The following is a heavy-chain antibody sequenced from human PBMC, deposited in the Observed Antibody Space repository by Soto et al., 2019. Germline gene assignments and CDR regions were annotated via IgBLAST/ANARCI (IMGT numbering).Heavy chain of an antibody. CDR1: GYSFTKYW. CDR2: LYPGDSET. CDR3: ARHPTDYTDTSGQSYYGMDV. V-gene: IGHV5-51*01. J-gene: IGHJ6*02. D-gene: IGHD3-22*01. Sequence: GESLKISCKGSGYSFTKYWIGWVRQMSGKGLEWMGILYPGDSETRYSPSFQGQVTMSADKSISTAYLQWSSLKASDTAIYYCARHPTDYTDTSGQSYYGMDVWSQGTTVTVSS.